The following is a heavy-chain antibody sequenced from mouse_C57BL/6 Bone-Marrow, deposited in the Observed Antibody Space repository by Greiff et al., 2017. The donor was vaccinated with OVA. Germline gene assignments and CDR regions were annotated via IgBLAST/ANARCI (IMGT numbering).Heavy chain of an antibody. J-gene: IGHJ1*03. CDR3: ARDYYGSSLNWYFDV. Sequence: VQLQQSGPELVKPGASVKISCKASGYTFTDYYMNWVKQSHGKSLEWIGDINPNNGGTSYNQEFKGKATLTVDKSSSTAYMELRSLTSEDSAVYYCARDYYGSSLNWYFDVWGTGTTVTVSS. D-gene: IGHD1-1*01. CDR1: GYTFTDYY. CDR2: INPNNGGT. V-gene: IGHV1-26*01.